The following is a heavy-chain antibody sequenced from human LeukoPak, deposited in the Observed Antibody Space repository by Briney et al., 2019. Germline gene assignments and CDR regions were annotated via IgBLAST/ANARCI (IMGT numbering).Heavy chain of an antibody. Sequence: SQTLSLTCTVSGGSLSSYYWSWIPQPPGKGLKWIGYIYYSGSTNYNPSLKSRVTISVDPSKNQFSVTLSSVTAADTAVYFCASWGCLLGALDYWGQGTLVTVSS. CDR1: GGSLSSYY. V-gene: IGHV4-59*01. J-gene: IGHJ4*02. CDR3: ASWGCLLGALDY. CDR2: IYYSGST. D-gene: IGHD3-10*01.